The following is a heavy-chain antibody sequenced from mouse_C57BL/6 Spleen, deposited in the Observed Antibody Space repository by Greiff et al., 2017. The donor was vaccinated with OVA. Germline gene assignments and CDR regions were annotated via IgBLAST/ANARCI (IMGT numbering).Heavy chain of an antibody. CDR3: ARRWDWYFDV. V-gene: IGHV7-3*01. CDR1: GFTFTDYY. CDR2: IRNKANGYTT. J-gene: IGHJ1*03. D-gene: IGHD1-1*02. Sequence: EVMLVESGGGLVQPGGSLSLSCAASGFTFTDYYMSWVRQPPGKALEWLGFIRNKANGYTTEYSASVKGRFTISRDNSQRILYLQMNALRAEDSATYYCARRWDWYFDVWGTGTTVTVSS.